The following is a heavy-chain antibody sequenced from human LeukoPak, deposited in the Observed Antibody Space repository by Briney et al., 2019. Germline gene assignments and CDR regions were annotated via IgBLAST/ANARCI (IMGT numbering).Heavy chain of an antibody. J-gene: IGHJ6*03. CDR2: IIPIFGTA. V-gene: IGHV1-69*05. D-gene: IGHD3-9*01. Sequence: GASVKVSCKASGGTFSSYAISWVRQAPGQGLEWMGGIIPIFGTANYAQKFQGRVTITTDESTSTAYMELSSLRSEDTAVYYCATRGGHYDILTGYLNYYYMDVWGKGTTVTVSS. CDR1: GGTFSSYA. CDR3: ATRGGHYDILTGYLNYYYMDV.